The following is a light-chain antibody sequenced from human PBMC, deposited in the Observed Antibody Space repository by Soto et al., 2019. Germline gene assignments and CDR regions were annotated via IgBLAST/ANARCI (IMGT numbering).Light chain of an antibody. CDR1: SGHSSYI. V-gene: IGLV4-60*03. CDR2: LEGSGSY. CDR3: ETWDSKV. J-gene: IGLJ2*01. Sequence: QSVLTQSSSASASLGSSVKLTCTLSSGHSSYIIAWHQQQPGKAPRYLMKLEGSGSYNKGSGVPDRFSGSSSGAHRYLTISNLQSEDEADYYCETWDSKVFGGGTKLTVL.